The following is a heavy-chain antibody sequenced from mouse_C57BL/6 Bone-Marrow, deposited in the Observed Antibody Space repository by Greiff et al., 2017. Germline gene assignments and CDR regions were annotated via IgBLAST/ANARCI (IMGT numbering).Heavy chain of an antibody. Sequence: EVKLEESGGGLVQPGGSMKLSCAASGFTFSDAWMDWVRQSPEKGLEWVAEIRNNANNHATYYAGSVKGRFTISRGDSKSSVYLQMNSLRAEDTGVYYCTRNYGGSYWYLEGWGTGATVTVAS. V-gene: IGHV6-6*01. CDR3: TRNYGGSYWYLEG. CDR1: GFTFSDAW. J-gene: IGHJ1*03. D-gene: IGHD1-1*01. CDR2: IRNNANNHAT.